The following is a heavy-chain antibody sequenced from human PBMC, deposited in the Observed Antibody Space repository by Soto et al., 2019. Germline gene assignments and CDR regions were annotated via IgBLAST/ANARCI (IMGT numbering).Heavy chain of an antibody. J-gene: IGHJ3*02. CDR3: ARDTPWATEAFDI. V-gene: IGHV6-1*01. CDR1: GDSVSSNSAA. Sequence: XTLSLTWVISGDSVSSNSAAWSCLRQSPSRGLEWLGRTYYRSKWYNDYAVSVKSRITINPDTSKNQFSLQQNSVNPEDTAVYYCARDTPWATEAFDIWGQGTMVTVSS. CDR2: TYYRSKWYN. D-gene: IGHD5-12*01.